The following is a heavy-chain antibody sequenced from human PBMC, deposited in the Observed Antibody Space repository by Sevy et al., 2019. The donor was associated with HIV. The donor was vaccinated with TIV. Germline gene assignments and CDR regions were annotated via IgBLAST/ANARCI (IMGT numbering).Heavy chain of an antibody. CDR3: ATSRSGYFDSSGYYIY. Sequence: GESLKISCKGSGYSLTSHWIGWVRHMPGKGLEWMGIIFPDDSETRYSPSFQGQVTFSADKSINTAYLQWGSLKASDTAMYYCATSRSGYFDSSGYYIYWGQGTLVTVSS. D-gene: IGHD3-22*01. J-gene: IGHJ4*02. CDR1: GYSLTSHW. V-gene: IGHV5-51*01. CDR2: IFPDDSET.